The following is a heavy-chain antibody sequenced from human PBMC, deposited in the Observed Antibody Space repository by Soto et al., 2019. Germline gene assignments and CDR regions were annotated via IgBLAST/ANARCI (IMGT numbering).Heavy chain of an antibody. D-gene: IGHD3-22*01. V-gene: IGHV1-69*13. CDR2: IIPIFSTS. Sequence: SVKVSCKASGGTFRSYAITWVRQAPGQGLEWMGGIIPIFSTSNYAQKFQGRITITAGESTSTASMELSSLRSEDTAVYYCASFTDSRGSYYFYGMDVWGQGTTVTVSS. CDR3: ASFTDSRGSYYFYGMDV. CDR1: GGTFRSYA. J-gene: IGHJ6*02.